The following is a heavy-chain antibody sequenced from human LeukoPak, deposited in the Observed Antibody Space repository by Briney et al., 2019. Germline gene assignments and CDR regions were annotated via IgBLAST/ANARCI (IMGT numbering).Heavy chain of an antibody. V-gene: IGHV1-24*01. D-gene: IGHD3-3*01. CDR2: FDPEDGET. J-gene: IGHJ4*02. CDR1: GYTLTELS. Sequence: ASVRVSCKVSGYTLTELSMHWVRQAPGKGLEWTGGFDPEDGETIYAQKFQGRVTMTEDTSTDTAYMELSSLRSEDTAVYYCATSQITIFGVVPFDYWGQGTLVTVSS. CDR3: ATSQITIFGVVPFDY.